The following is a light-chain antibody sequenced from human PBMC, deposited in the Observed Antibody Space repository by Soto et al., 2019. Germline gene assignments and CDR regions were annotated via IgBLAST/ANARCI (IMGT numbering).Light chain of an antibody. CDR1: QGISNL. J-gene: IGKJ2*01. V-gene: IGKV1-17*01. CDR3: LQHNTYPYT. CDR2: AAS. Sequence: DIQMTQSPSSLSASVGDRVTITCRASQGISNLLGWFQHKPGKAPKRLIYAASSLQGGVPSRFSGSGSGTEFTLTITGLQPEDGADYYCLQHNTYPYTFGQGTKLEIK.